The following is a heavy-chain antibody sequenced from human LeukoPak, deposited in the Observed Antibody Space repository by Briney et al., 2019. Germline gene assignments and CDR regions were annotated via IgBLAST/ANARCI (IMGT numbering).Heavy chain of an antibody. CDR1: GFSFSNYD. J-gene: IGHJ6*03. D-gene: IGHD3-10*01. V-gene: IGHV3-20*04. CDR2: INRNGGST. CDR3: ARDGGTLVGGILWFGELSHNYMDV. Sequence: RTGGSLRLSCAASGFSFSNYDMNWVRQAPGKGLEWVSGINRNGGSTGYADSVKGRFTISRDNAKNSLYLQMNSLRAEDTALYYCARDGGTLVGGILWFGELSHNYMDVWGKGTTVTVSS.